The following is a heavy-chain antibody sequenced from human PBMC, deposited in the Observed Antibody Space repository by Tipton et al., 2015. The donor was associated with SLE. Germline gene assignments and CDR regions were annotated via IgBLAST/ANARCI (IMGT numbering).Heavy chain of an antibody. V-gene: IGHV4-59*01. CDR1: GGSFSGYY. J-gene: IGHJ4*02. CDR2: IYYSGST. CDR3: ARVSDYGDYARDY. D-gene: IGHD4-17*01. Sequence: TLSLTCAVYGGSFSGYYWSWIRQPPGKGLEWIGYIYYSGSTNYNPSLKSRVTISVDTSKNQFSLKLSSVTAADTAVYYCARVSDYGDYARDYWGQGTLVTVSS.